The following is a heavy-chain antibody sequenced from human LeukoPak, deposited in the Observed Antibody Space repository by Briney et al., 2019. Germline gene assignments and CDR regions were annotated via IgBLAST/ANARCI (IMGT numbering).Heavy chain of an antibody. V-gene: IGHV4-59*08. CDR1: GASMSSYY. D-gene: IGHD6-13*01. J-gene: IGHJ4*02. Sequence: SETLSLTCTVSGASMSSYYWSWIRQPPGKGLEWIGYIYYSGSTNYNPSLKSRVTISVDTSKNHFSLELSSVTAADTALYYCARHQVIAAPGTGVIDYWGQGTLVTVSS. CDR2: IYYSGST. CDR3: ARHQVIAAPGTGVIDY.